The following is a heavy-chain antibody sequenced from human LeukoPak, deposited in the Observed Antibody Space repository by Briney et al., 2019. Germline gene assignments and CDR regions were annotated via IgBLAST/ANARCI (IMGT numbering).Heavy chain of an antibody. J-gene: IGHJ4*02. Sequence: SETLSLTCTVSGGSISSSTYYWGWIRQPPGKGLEWIGSINYSGSTYYNPSLKSRVTISVDTSKHQFSVKLSSVSAADTAVYYCARGREWVYDSGGYSTYYFEYWGQGTLITVSS. V-gene: IGHV4-39*07. CDR2: INYSGST. CDR3: ARGREWVYDSGGYSTYYFEY. D-gene: IGHD3-22*01. CDR1: GGSISSSTYY.